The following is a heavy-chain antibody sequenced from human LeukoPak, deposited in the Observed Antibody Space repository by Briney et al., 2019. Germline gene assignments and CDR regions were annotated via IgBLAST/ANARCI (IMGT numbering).Heavy chain of an antibody. Sequence: GGSLRLSCAASKFTFNNYAMHWVRQTPGKGLEWVAVIWFDGSRQYYADSVKGRFTISRDNPKNTLFLQMNNLRAGDTAIYYCAKAPPDPYYYYMDVWGKGTPVTVSS. CDR3: AKAPPDPYYYYMDV. V-gene: IGHV3-33*06. CDR1: KFTFNNYA. CDR2: IWFDGSRQ. J-gene: IGHJ6*03.